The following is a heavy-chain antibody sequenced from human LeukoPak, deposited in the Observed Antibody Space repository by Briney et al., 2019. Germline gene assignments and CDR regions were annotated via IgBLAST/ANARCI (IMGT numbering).Heavy chain of an antibody. Sequence: SETLSLTCTVSGGSISSYYWSWIRQPAGKGLEWIGRIYTSGSTNYNPSLKSRVTISIDTSKSQFSLKLSSVTAADTAVYYRARRRFVRGPDVVNPFDYWGQGTLVTVSS. CDR1: GGSISSYY. CDR2: IYTSGST. J-gene: IGHJ4*02. V-gene: IGHV4-4*07. D-gene: IGHD2-8*01. CDR3: ARRRFVRGPDVVNPFDY.